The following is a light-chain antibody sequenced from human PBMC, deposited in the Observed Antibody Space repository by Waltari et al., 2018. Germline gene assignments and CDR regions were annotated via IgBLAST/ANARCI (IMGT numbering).Light chain of an antibody. CDR1: NNDIGSYNL. CDR3: CSYAGTPRVV. CDR2: EVK. Sequence: QSALTQPASVSGSPGQSITISCTGNNNDIGSYNLVSWYQQHPGKEPKVIIFEVKKRPSGVSNRFSGSKSGNTASLTVCGLHPEDEADYYCCSYAGTPRVVFGGWTKLTVL. J-gene: IGLJ2*01. V-gene: IGLV2-23*02.